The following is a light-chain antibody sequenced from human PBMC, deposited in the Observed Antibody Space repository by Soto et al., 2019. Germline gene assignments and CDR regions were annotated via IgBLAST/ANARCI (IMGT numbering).Light chain of an antibody. J-gene: IGKJ1*01. V-gene: IGKV1-5*01. CDR2: DAS. CDR3: QKYNSFWT. CDR1: QTISNW. Sequence: DIQMTQSPSTLSASVGDRVTISCRASQTISNWLAWYQQKPGKAPKLLIYDASSLESGVPSRFSGSGSGTEFPLTISRLQPEDFATYYCQKYNSFWTFGQGTKVEIK.